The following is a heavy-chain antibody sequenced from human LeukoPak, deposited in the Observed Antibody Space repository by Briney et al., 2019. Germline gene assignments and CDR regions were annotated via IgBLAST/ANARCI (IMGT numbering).Heavy chain of an antibody. D-gene: IGHD5-18*01. Sequence: GGTLRLSCAASGFTFSSYGMSWVRQAPGKGLEWVGFIRSKAYGGTTEYAASVKGRFTISRDDSKSIAYLQMNSLKTEDTAVYYCTIDSYGVTYYFDYWGQGTLVTVSS. CDR3: TIDSYGVTYYFDY. V-gene: IGHV3-49*04. CDR1: GFTFSSYG. J-gene: IGHJ4*02. CDR2: IRSKAYGGTT.